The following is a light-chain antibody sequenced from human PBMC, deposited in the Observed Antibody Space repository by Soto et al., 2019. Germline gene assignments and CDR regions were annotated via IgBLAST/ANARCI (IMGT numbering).Light chain of an antibody. Sequence: DIQMTQSPSSLSASVGDRVTITCRASQTISSYLNWYQQKPGQAPKSLIYAASTLQSGVPSRFSGSGSGTDFTLTISNLQPEDFATYYCQQSYRTPLNFDGGTKVEF. J-gene: IGKJ4*01. V-gene: IGKV1-39*01. CDR3: QQSYRTPLN. CDR2: AAS. CDR1: QTISSY.